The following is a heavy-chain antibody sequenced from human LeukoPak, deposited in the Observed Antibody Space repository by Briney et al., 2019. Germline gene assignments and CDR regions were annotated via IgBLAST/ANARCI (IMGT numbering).Heavy chain of an antibody. Sequence: SETLSLTCTVSGGSISSYYWSWIRQPPGKRLEWIGYIYYSGSTNYNPSLKSRVTISVDTSKNQFSLKLSSVTAADTAVYYCARHGGVGGYYFDYWGQGTLVTVSS. J-gene: IGHJ4*02. CDR3: ARHGGVGGYYFDY. CDR2: IYYSGST. CDR1: GGSISSYY. D-gene: IGHD3-3*01. V-gene: IGHV4-59*08.